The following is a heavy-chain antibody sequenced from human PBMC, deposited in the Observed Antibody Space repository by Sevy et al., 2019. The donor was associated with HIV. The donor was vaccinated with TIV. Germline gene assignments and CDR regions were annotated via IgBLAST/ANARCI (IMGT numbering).Heavy chain of an antibody. CDR2: IIPIFGTA. V-gene: IGHV1-69*13. D-gene: IGHD6-6*01. CDR1: GGTFSSYA. J-gene: IGHJ6*02. Sequence: APVKVSCKASGGTFSSYAISWVRQAPGQGLEWMGGIIPIFGTANYAQKFQGRVTITADESTSTAYMELSSLRSEDTAVYYCARVVGIAARPGLYGMDVWGQGTTVTVSS. CDR3: ARVVGIAARPGLYGMDV.